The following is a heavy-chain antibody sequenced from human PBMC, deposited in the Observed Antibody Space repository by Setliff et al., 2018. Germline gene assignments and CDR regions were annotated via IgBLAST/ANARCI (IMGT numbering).Heavy chain of an antibody. J-gene: IGHJ6*02. CDR2: ISASGRTT. CDR1: RFTFSNYA. V-gene: IGHV3-23*01. CDR3: ANSRVTNFRGHLYLPRGLDV. Sequence: GGSLRLSCAASRFTFSNYAMSWVRQAPGKGLEWVSAISASGRTTYSADSVKGRLTVSRDNSKNTLYLEMDGLRPEDTAVYYCANSRVTNFRGHLYLPRGLDVWGQGTTVTVSS. D-gene: IGHD3-16*01.